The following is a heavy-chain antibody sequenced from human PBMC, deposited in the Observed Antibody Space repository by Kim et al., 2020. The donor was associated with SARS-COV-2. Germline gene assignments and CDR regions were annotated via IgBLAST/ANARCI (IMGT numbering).Heavy chain of an antibody. J-gene: IGHJ4*02. V-gene: IGHV3-33*01. CDR1: GFTFSTYG. D-gene: IGHD1-26*01. CDR3: APEVIGVGAPDFDY. Sequence: GGSLRLSCAASGFTFSTYGMHWVRQAPGKGLEWVAVIWYDGSNKYYADSVKGRFTISRDNSKNTLYLQMNSLRAEDTAVYYCAPEVIGVGAPDFDYCSQGTLVPVSS. CDR2: IWYDGSNK.